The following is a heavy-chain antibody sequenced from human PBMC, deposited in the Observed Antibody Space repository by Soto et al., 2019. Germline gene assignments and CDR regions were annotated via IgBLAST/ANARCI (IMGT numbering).Heavy chain of an antibody. D-gene: IGHD2-21*01. CDR1: GFTFSNYW. J-gene: IGHJ4*02. CDR2: ISGDGSFT. Sequence: EVQLVESGGGLVQPGGSLRLSCGASGFTFSNYWMHWVRQAPGEGLVWVSCISGDGSFTRFADSVKGRFTISRDNAKNTMSLQMNSLRVDDTAVYYCARVGGGAGNFDYWGQGTLVTVSS. CDR3: ARVGGGAGNFDY. V-gene: IGHV3-74*01.